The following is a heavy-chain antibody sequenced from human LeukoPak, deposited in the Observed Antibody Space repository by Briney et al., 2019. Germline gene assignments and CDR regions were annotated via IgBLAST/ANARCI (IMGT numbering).Heavy chain of an antibody. V-gene: IGHV1-24*01. CDR2: FDPEDGET. CDR3: ATARIAARPPDY. D-gene: IGHD6-6*01. J-gene: IGHJ4*02. CDR1: GYTLTELS. Sequence: ASVKVSCKVSGYTLTELSMHWVRQAPGKGLEWMGGFDPEDGETIYAQKFQGRVTMTEDTSTDTAYMELSSLRSEDTAVYYCATARIAARPPDYWGQGTLVTVSS.